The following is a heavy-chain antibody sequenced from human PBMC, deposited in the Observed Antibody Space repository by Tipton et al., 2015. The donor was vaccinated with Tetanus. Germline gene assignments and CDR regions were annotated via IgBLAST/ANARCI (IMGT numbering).Heavy chain of an antibody. V-gene: IGHV4-4*07. CDR2: IYTRGSD. Sequence: LRLSCTVSGDYILNHYWSWIRQPAGKGLEWIGRIYTRGSDYYNPSLKSRATVSVDPSNNQVSLKLSSVTAADTAVYYCARADDPISSSTWYREGQYFHPWGRGTLVTVSS. CDR1: GDYILNHY. D-gene: IGHD6-13*01. CDR3: ARADDPISSSTWYREGQYFHP. J-gene: IGHJ1*01.